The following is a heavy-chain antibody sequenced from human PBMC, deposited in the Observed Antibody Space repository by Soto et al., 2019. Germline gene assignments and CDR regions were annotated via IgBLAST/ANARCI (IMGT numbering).Heavy chain of an antibody. CDR3: ARATGDSSGRYFDY. CDR1: GFTFSDYY. CDR2: ISSSSYT. Sequence: PGGSLRLSCSASGFTFSDYYMSWIRQAPGKGLEWVSYISSSSYTNYADSVKGRFTISRDNAKNSLYLQMNSLRAEDTAVYYCARATGDSSGRYFDYWGQGTLVTVSS. J-gene: IGHJ4*02. V-gene: IGHV3-11*06. D-gene: IGHD3-22*01.